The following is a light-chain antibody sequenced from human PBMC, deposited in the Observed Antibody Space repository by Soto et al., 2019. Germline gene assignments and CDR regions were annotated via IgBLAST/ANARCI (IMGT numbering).Light chain of an antibody. V-gene: IGKV1-9*01. Sequence: IQLPQSPSSLSASVGDRVTVTCRASQGIGTYLVWYKQKSGKAPTVLIYASSTLQTGVPSRFSGSGSGTDFSLTISSLHPEDVATDDCQQVDSYPRTFGQGTKVDIK. CDR2: ASS. CDR3: QQVDSYPRT. CDR1: QGIGTY. J-gene: IGKJ1*01.